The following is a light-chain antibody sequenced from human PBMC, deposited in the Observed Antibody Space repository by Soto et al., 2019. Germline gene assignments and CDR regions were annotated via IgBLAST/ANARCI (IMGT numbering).Light chain of an antibody. Sequence: DIQMTQSPSSVSASVGDRVTITCRASQGISSWLAWYQQKPGKAPKLLIYAASSLQSGGPSRFSGSASGTDFTITISSLQPKYFATYYYQHANSFPFTFGPRTTVDIK. J-gene: IGKJ3*01. CDR1: QGISSW. V-gene: IGKV1-12*01. CDR3: QHANSFPFT. CDR2: AAS.